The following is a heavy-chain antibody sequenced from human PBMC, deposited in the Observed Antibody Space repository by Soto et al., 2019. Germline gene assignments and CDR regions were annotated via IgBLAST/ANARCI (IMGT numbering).Heavy chain of an antibody. D-gene: IGHD2-2*01. J-gene: IGHJ4*01. CDR1: GFTFSDYA. Sequence: PGGSLRLSCAASGFTFSDYAMHWVRQAPGKGLEWVAVVSHDGRNTHYADSVKGRFTISRDSSKNTVSLEMTSLRAEDTAVYYCAKRRYCPSTTCFDYWGQGTLVTVSS. V-gene: IGHV3-30*18. CDR3: AKRRYCPSTTCFDY. CDR2: VSHDGRNT.